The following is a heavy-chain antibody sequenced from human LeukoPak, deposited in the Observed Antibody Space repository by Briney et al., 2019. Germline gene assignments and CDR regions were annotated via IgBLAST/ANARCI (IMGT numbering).Heavy chain of an antibody. J-gene: IGHJ4*02. CDR1: GYTFTSYG. D-gene: IGHD3-3*01. Sequence: GALVKVSCKASGYTFTSYGISWVRQAPGQGLEWMGWISAYNGNTNYAQKLQGRVTMTTDTSTSTAYMELRSLRSDDTAVYYCARDLRFLEWLVNFDYWGQGTLVTVSS. CDR3: ARDLRFLEWLVNFDY. V-gene: IGHV1-18*01. CDR2: ISAYNGNT.